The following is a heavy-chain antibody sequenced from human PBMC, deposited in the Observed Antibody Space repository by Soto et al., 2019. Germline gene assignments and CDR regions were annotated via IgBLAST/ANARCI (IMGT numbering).Heavy chain of an antibody. Sequence: QPGGSLRLSCSASGFSFSSNAMHWVRQAPGKGLEYVSAISGNGGTTYYADSVKDRFTISRDSPKNTLYLQVNSLKTEDTAVYYCVRSSRRDITASRGMDVWGQGTTVTVSS. CDR3: VRSSRRDITASRGMDV. V-gene: IGHV3-64*04. J-gene: IGHJ6*02. CDR1: GFSFSSNA. D-gene: IGHD2-15*01. CDR2: ISGNGGTT.